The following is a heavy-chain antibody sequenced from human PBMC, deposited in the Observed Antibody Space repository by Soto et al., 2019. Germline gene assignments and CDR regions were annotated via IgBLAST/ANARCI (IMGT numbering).Heavy chain of an antibody. CDR3: AKRVKSRVYDSSCYFHNYYFDY. CDR2: ISGSGGST. Sequence: AGGSLRLSCAASGFTFSSYAMSWVRQAPGKGLEWVSAISGSGGSTYYADSVKGRFTISRDNSKNTLYLQMNSLRAEDTAVYYCAKRVKSRVYDSSCYFHNYYFDYWGQGTLVTVSS. J-gene: IGHJ4*02. V-gene: IGHV3-23*01. CDR1: GFTFSSYA. D-gene: IGHD3-22*01.